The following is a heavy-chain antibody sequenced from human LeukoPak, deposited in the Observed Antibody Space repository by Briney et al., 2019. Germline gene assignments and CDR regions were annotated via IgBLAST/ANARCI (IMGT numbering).Heavy chain of an antibody. Sequence: ASVKVSCKASGYTFTSYDINWVRQATGQGLEWMGWMNPNSGNTGYAQKFQGRVTMTRNTSISTAYMELSSLRSEDTAVYYCAREVPTYYYDSSGIGAFDIWGQGTMVTVSS. D-gene: IGHD3-22*01. CDR3: AREVPTYYYDSSGIGAFDI. V-gene: IGHV1-8*01. CDR1: GYTFTSYD. CDR2: MNPNSGNT. J-gene: IGHJ3*02.